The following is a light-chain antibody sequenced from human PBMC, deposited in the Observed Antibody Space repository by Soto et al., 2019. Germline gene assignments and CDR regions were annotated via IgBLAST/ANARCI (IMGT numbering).Light chain of an antibody. CDR2: GAS. Sequence: EIVLTQSPGTLSLSPGERATLSCRASQTVTSDYLAWYQKKPGQAPRLLIYGASDRATGIPDRFSASGSGTDFNLTISRLEPQYFAIYYCQQYGDSPLTFCGWTRVDIK. CDR3: QQYGDSPLT. CDR1: QTVTSDY. V-gene: IGKV3-20*01. J-gene: IGKJ4*01.